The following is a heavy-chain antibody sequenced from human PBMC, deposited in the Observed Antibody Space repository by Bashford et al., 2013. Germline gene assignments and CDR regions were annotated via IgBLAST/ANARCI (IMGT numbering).Heavy chain of an antibody. Sequence: VASVKVSCKTSGYSFSSYGITWVRQAPGRGLEWMGWISPYNGNTHYAQNLQDRVTMTTDTSTRTAYLEVRSLTSDDTAVYYCARTTSFLEWLTFDYWGQGTLVTVSS. J-gene: IGHJ4*02. CDR2: ISPYNGNT. CDR3: ARTTSFLEWLTFDY. CDR1: GYSFSSYG. V-gene: IGHV1-18*01. D-gene: IGHD3-3*01.